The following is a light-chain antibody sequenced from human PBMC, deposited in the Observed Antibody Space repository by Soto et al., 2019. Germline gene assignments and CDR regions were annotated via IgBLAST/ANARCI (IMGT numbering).Light chain of an antibody. CDR1: QSLLHSNGFNN. V-gene: IGKV2-28*01. Sequence: DIVMTQSPLSLPVTPGEPPSISCSSSQSLLHSNGFNNLVRYLPKPGQSPRLLFYFGSNRASGVPDRFSGSVSGTDFTLKISRVEAEDVGVYYCMQSLQTPLTFGGGTKVEIK. CDR3: MQSLQTPLT. J-gene: IGKJ4*01. CDR2: FGS.